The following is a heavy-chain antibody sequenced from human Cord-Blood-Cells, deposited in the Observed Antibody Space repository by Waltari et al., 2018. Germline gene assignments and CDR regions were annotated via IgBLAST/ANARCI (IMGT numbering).Heavy chain of an antibody. CDR1: GYSISRGYY. CDR2: FYHSGST. Sequence: QVQLQESGPGLVKPSETLSLTCTVSGYSISRGYYWGWIRQPPGKGLEWIGSFYHSGSTYYNPSLKSRVTISVDTSKNQFSLKLSSVTAADTAVYYCARGEADGSSSWYFDLWGRGTLVTVSS. V-gene: IGHV4-38-2*02. J-gene: IGHJ2*01. D-gene: IGHD6-6*01. CDR3: ARGEADGSSSWYFDL.